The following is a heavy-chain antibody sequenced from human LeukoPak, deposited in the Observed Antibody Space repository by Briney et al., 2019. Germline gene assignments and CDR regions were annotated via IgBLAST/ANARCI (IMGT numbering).Heavy chain of an antibody. CDR3: AIMHRYYDGSGYSVQ. J-gene: IGHJ4*02. CDR2: ISSSGNT. CDR1: GFTFGRSA. V-gene: IGHV3-23*01. D-gene: IGHD3-22*01. Sequence: GGSLRLSCEASGFTFGRSAMTWVRQTPGKGLEWFSSISSSGNTYYADSVKGRFTISRDNSKNLVNLQMNSLRAEDTAVYYCAIMHRYYDGSGYSVQWGQGTLVTVSS.